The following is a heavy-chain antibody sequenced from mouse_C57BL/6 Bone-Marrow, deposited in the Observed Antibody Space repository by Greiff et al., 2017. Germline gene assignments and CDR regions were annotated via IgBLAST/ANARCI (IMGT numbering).Heavy chain of an antibody. J-gene: IGHJ3*01. D-gene: IGHD2-3*01. V-gene: IGHV14-4*01. CDR1: GFNIKDDY. Sequence: VQQQQSGAELVRPGASVKLSCTASGFNIKDDYMHWVKQRPEQGLEWIGWIDPENGDTEYASKFQGKATITADTSSNTAYLQLSSLTSEDTAVYYCTTLDGYPAWFAYWGQGTLVTVSA. CDR2: IDPENGDT. CDR3: TTLDGYPAWFAY.